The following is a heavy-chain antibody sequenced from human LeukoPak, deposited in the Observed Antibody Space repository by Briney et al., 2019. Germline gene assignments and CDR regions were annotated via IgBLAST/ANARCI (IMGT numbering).Heavy chain of an antibody. J-gene: IGHJ3*02. CDR1: GYTFTGYY. CDR3: ARDPYDILTGYYKEAFDI. CDR2: INPNSGGT. D-gene: IGHD3-9*01. Sequence: ASVKVPCKASGYTFTGYYMHWVRQAPGQGLEWMGWINPNSGGTNYAQKFQGRVTMTRDTSISTAYMELSRLRSDDTAVYYCARDPYDILTGYYKEAFDIWGQGTMVTVSS. V-gene: IGHV1-2*02.